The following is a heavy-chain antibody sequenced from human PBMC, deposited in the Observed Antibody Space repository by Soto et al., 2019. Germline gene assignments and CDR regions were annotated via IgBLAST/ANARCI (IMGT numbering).Heavy chain of an antibody. Sequence: PGGSLRLSCAASGFTFSSYAMSWVRQAPGKGLEWVSVISGSGGSTYYADSVKGRFTISRDNSKNTLYLQMNSLRAEDTAVYYCAAHTAMVLSALGYWGQGTLVTVS. CDR2: ISGSGGST. J-gene: IGHJ4*02. V-gene: IGHV3-23*01. CDR3: AAHTAMVLSALGY. D-gene: IGHD5-18*01. CDR1: GFTFSSYA.